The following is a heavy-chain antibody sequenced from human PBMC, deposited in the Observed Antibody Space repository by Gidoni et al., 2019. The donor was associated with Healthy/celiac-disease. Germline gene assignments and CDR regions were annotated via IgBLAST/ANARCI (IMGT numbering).Heavy chain of an antibody. V-gene: IGHV3-53*01. CDR1: GFPFSSNY. Sequence: EVQLVESGGGFIQPGGSLRLSCAASGFPFSSNYMSWVRQAPGKGLEWVSVIYSGGSTYYADSVKGRFTISRDNSKNTLYLQMNSLRAEDTAVYYCAREVLDSSGWYGGLFDYWGQGTLVTVSS. J-gene: IGHJ4*02. D-gene: IGHD6-19*01. CDR2: IYSGGST. CDR3: AREVLDSSGWYGGLFDY.